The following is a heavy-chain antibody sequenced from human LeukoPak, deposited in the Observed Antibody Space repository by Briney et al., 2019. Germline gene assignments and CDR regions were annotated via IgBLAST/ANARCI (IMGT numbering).Heavy chain of an antibody. V-gene: IGHV4-39*01. CDR3: VRQGNGYCTSDNCLFSFDF. Sequence: SETLSLTCTVSGDSISTSSYFWAWIRQSPGKGLQWIASIYYTGNTYYNPSFQSRVSISEDTSKNQFSLWLSSVTAADTAVYYCVRQGNGYCTSDNCLFSFDFWGQGSLVTVSS. CDR2: IYYTGNT. J-gene: IGHJ4*02. CDR1: GDSISTSSYF. D-gene: IGHD2-2*03.